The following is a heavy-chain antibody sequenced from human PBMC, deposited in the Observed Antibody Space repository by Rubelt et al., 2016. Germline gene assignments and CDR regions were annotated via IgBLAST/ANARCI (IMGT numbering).Heavy chain of an antibody. CDR1: GFTFSSYS. V-gene: IGHV3-21*01. CDR2: ISSSSSYI. J-gene: IGHJ4*02. D-gene: IGHD3-3*01. CDR3: ARDLRLGVVIIGY. Sequence: VQLVESGGGVVQPGRSLRLSCAASGFTFSSYSMNWVRQAPGKGLEWVSSISSSSSYIYYADSVKGRFTISRDNANNSLYLQMNSLRAEDTAVYYCARDLRLGVVIIGYWGQGTLVTVSS.